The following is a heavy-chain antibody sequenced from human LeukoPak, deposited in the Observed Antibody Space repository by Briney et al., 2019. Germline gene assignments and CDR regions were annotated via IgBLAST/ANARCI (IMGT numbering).Heavy chain of an antibody. J-gene: IGHJ5*02. CDR1: GDSISSSSYY. CDR3: ARDGYCSGGSCYNWFDP. D-gene: IGHD2-15*01. V-gene: IGHV4-39*07. Sequence: PSETLSLTCTVSGDSISSSSYYWGWIRQPPGKGLEWIGSIYYSGSTYYNPSLKSRVTISVDTSKNQFSLKLSSVTAADTAVYYCARDGYCSGGSCYNWFDPWGQGTLVTVSS. CDR2: IYYSGST.